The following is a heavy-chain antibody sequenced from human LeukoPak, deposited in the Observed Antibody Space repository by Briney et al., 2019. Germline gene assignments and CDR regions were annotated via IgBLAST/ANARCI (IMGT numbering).Heavy chain of an antibody. J-gene: IGHJ6*03. V-gene: IGHV3-20*04. D-gene: IGHD6-13*01. Sequence: PGGSLRLSCAASGFTFDDYGMSWVRQAPGKGLEWVSGINWNGGSTGYADSVKGRFTISRDNAKNSLYLQMNSLRAEDTALYYCARCGSSSPAVYYYHMDVWGKGTTVTVSS. CDR2: INWNGGST. CDR3: ARCGSSSPAVYYYHMDV. CDR1: GFTFDDYG.